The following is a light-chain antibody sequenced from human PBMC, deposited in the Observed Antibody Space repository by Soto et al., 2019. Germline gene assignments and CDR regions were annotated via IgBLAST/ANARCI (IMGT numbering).Light chain of an antibody. CDR2: SNY. CDR1: SSNVGSLS. V-gene: IGLV1-44*01. CDR3: AAWDGSLNGLYV. Sequence: QSVLTQAPSASGTPGQRVTISCSGSSSNVGSLSVDWYQHLPGTAPKLLIHSNYQRPSGVPDRFSGSKSGTSASLAINGLQSKDGADYYCAAWDGSLNGLYVFGTGTKLTVL. J-gene: IGLJ1*01.